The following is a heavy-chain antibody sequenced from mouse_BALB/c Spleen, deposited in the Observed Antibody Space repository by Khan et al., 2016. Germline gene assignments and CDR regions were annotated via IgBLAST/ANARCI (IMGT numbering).Heavy chain of an antibody. CDR1: GFTFSDYY. D-gene: IGHD2-4*01. V-gene: IGHV5-4*02. J-gene: IGHJ3*01. CDR2: ISDGGSYT. CDR3: AREGLRRGFAY. Sequence: EVALVESGGGLVKPGGSLKLSCAASGFTFSDYYMYWVRQTPEKRLEWVATISDGGSYTYYPDSVKGRFTISRDNAKNNLYLQMSSLKSEDTAMYYGAREGLRRGFAYWGQGTLVTVSA.